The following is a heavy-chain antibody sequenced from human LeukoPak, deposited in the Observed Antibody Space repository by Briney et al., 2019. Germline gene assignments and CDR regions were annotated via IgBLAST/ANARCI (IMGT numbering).Heavy chain of an antibody. CDR1: GGSISSYY. CDR3: ARVHGSGSYYTHIDY. CDR2: IYYSGST. J-gene: IGHJ4*02. V-gene: IGHV4-59*01. D-gene: IGHD3-10*01. Sequence: SETLSLTCTVSGGSISSYYWSWIRQPPGKGLGWIGYIYYSGSTNYNPSLKSRVTISVDTSKNQFSLKLSSVTAADTAVYYCARVHGSGSYYTHIDYWGQGTLVTVSS.